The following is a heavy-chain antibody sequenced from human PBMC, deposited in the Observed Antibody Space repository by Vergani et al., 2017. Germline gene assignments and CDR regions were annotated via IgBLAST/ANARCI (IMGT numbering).Heavy chain of an antibody. CDR1: GFTFSTYA. V-gene: IGHV3-23*01. Sequence: EVQLLESGGGLVQPGGSLRLSCAASGFTFSTYAMSWVRQAPGKGLEWVSAITGSGGSTHYADSVKGRFTVSRDSSKNTLYLQMNSLRAEDTAVYYCAKDQTYYYDSSGWYWGQGTLVTVSS. CDR2: ITGSGGST. CDR3: AKDQTYYYDSSGWY. J-gene: IGHJ4*02. D-gene: IGHD3-22*01.